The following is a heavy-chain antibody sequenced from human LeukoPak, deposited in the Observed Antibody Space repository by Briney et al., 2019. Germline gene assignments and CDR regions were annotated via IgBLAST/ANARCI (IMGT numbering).Heavy chain of an antibody. CDR3: ARLSGSYYYYYYMDV. V-gene: IGHV4-39*07. J-gene: IGHJ6*03. CDR2: IYYSGST. CDR1: GGSISSSSYY. Sequence: PSETLSLTCTVSGGSISSSSYYWGWIRQPPGKGLEWIGSIYYSGSTYYNPSLKSRVTISVDTSKNQLSLKLSSVTAADTAVYYCARLSGSYYYYYYMDVWGKGTTVTVSS. D-gene: IGHD1-26*01.